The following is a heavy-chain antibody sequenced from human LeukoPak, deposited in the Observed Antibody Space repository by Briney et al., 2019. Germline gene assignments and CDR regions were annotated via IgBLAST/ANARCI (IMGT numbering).Heavy chain of an antibody. D-gene: IGHD6-19*01. CDR3: ARDLKWLVLRGYYYGMDV. CDR2: IWYDGSNK. Sequence: PGGSLRLSCAASGFTFSSYGIHWVHQAPGKGLEWVAVIWYDGSNKYYADSVKGRFTISRDNSKNTLYLQMNSLRAEDTAVYYCARDLKWLVLRGYYYGMDVWGQGTTVTVSS. V-gene: IGHV3-33*01. J-gene: IGHJ6*02. CDR1: GFTFSSYG.